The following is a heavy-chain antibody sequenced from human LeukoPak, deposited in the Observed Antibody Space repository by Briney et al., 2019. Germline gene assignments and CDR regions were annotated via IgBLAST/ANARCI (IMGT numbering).Heavy chain of an antibody. V-gene: IGHV3-11*01. Sequence: GGSLRLSCAASGFTFSDYYMSWIRQAPEKGLEWFSYISSSGSTIYYADSVKGRFTISRVNAKNSLYLQMNSLRAEDTAVYYCARDRMVRGVIKGTIFDYWGQGTLVTVSS. J-gene: IGHJ4*02. D-gene: IGHD3-10*01. CDR2: ISSSGSTI. CDR1: GFTFSDYY. CDR3: ARDRMVRGVIKGTIFDY.